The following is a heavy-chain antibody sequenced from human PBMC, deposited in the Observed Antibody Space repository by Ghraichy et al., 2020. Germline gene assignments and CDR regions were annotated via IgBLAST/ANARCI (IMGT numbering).Heavy chain of an antibody. J-gene: IGHJ4*02. CDR1: GFTFSSYA. Sequence: GGSLRLSCAASGFTFSSYAMSWVRQAPGKGLEWVSAISGSGGSTYYADSVKGRFTISRDNSKNTLYLQMNSLRAEDTAVYYCAKHPRFMVATSYFDYWGQGTLVTVSS. D-gene: IGHD5-12*01. CDR3: AKHPRFMVATSYFDY. V-gene: IGHV3-23*01. CDR2: ISGSGGST.